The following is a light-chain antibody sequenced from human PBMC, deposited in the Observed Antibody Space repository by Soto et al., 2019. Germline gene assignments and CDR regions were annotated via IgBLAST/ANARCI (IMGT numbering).Light chain of an antibody. J-gene: IGLJ1*01. Sequence: QSVLTQPASVSGSPGQSITISCTGTSSDIGSYDYVSWYQQHPGKAPNLIIYEVTDRPSGVSNRFSGSKSGNTASLTISGLQAEHEADYYCSSFTSTSTRLFGSGIKVIV. CDR3: SSFTSTSTRL. CDR1: SSDIGSYDY. V-gene: IGLV2-14*01. CDR2: EVT.